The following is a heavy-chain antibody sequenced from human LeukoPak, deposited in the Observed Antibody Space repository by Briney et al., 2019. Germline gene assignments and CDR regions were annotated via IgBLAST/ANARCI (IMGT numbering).Heavy chain of an antibody. V-gene: IGHV3-23*01. CDR1: GFTFSSYA. Sequence: GGSLRLSCAASGFTFSSYAMSWVRQAPGKGLEWVSAISGSGGSTYYADSVKGRFTISRDNSKNTLYLQMNSLRAEDTAVYYCAKVSIVGATREGPFPPKYYFDYWGQGTLVTVSS. CDR3: AKVSIVGATREGPFPPKYYFDY. CDR2: ISGSGGST. J-gene: IGHJ4*02. D-gene: IGHD1-26*01.